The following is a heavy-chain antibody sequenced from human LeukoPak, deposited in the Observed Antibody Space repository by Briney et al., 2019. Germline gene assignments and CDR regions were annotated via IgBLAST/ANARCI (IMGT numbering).Heavy chain of an antibody. J-gene: IGHJ1*01. CDR1: GFTFSSYG. D-gene: IGHD5-18*01. CDR3: AKGDSYGNKYFQH. Sequence: GGSLRLSCAASGFTFSSYGMSWVRQAPGKGLEWVSAISGSGGSTYFADSVRGRFTISRDNSKNTLYLQMNSLRADDTAVYYCAKGDSYGNKYFQHRGQGTLVTVSS. CDR2: ISGSGGST. V-gene: IGHV3-23*01.